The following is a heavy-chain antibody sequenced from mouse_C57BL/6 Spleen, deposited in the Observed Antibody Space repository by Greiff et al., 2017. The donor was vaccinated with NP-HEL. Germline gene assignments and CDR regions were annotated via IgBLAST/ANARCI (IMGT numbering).Heavy chain of an antibody. Sequence: EVKLQESGAGLVKPSQSLSLTCSVTGYSITSGYYWNWIRQLPGNKLEWMGYISYDGSNNYNPSLKNRISISRDTSKNQFFLKLNSVTTEDTATYYCARIYYDYLYYFDYWGQGTTLTVSS. V-gene: IGHV3-6*01. J-gene: IGHJ2*01. D-gene: IGHD2-4*01. CDR1: GYSITSGYY. CDR2: ISYDGSN. CDR3: ARIYYDYLYYFDY.